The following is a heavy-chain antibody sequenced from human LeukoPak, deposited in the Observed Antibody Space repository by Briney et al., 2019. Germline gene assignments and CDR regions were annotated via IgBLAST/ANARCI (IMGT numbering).Heavy chain of an antibody. CDR1: GFTFSSYG. CDR2: ISYDGSNK. CDR3: AKELDSSGYYYYYYGMDV. D-gene: IGHD3-22*01. Sequence: GGSLRLSCAASGFTFSSYGMHWVRQAPGKGLEWVAVISYDGSNKYYEDSVKGRFTISRDNSKNTLYLQMNSLRAEDTAVYYCAKELDSSGYYYYYYGMDVWGQGTTVTVSS. J-gene: IGHJ6*02. V-gene: IGHV3-30*18.